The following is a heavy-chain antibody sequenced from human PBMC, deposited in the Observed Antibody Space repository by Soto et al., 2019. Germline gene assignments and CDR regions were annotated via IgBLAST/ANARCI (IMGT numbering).Heavy chain of an antibody. CDR2: ISYDGSNK. J-gene: IGHJ4*02. CDR1: GFTFSSYA. V-gene: IGHV3-30-3*01. CDR3: ASGGIGGWYGSYYFDY. D-gene: IGHD6-19*01. Sequence: QVQLVESGGGMVQPGRSLRLSCAASGFTFSSYAMHWVRQAPGKGLEWVAVISYDGSNKYYADSVKGRFTISRDNSKNTLYLQMNSLRAEDTAVYYCASGGIGGWYGSYYFDYWGQGTLVTVSS.